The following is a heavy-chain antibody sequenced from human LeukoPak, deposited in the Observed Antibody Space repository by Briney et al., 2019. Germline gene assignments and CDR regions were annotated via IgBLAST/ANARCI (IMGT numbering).Heavy chain of an antibody. Sequence: PSETLSLTCTVSGYSISSGYYWGWIRQPPGKGLEWIGSIYHSGSTYYNPSLKSRVTISVDTSKSQFSLKLSSATAADTAVYYCARWSGSVTARNYYYYMDVWGEGTTVTVSS. V-gene: IGHV4-38-2*02. CDR1: GYSISSGYY. CDR3: ARWSGSVTARNYYYYMDV. J-gene: IGHJ6*03. CDR2: IYHSGST. D-gene: IGHD6-6*01.